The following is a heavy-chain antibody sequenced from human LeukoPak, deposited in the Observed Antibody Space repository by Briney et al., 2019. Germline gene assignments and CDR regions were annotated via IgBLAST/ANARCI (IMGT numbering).Heavy chain of an antibody. CDR1: GGSISSSSYY. CDR2: IYYSGST. CDR3: ARGGVADYYGSGSYYN. V-gene: IGHV4-39*07. D-gene: IGHD3-10*01. J-gene: IGHJ4*02. Sequence: SETLSLTCTVSGGSISSSSYYWGWIRQPPGKGLEWIGSIYYSGSTYYNPSLKSRVTISVDTSENQFSLKLSSVTAADTAVYYCARGGVADYYGSGSYYNWGQGTLVTVSS.